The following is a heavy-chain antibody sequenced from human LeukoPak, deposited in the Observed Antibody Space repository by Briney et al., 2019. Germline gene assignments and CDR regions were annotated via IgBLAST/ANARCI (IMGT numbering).Heavy chain of an antibody. CDR2: IYYSGST. Sequence: PSETLSLTCAVYGGSFSGYYWSWIRQPPGKGLEWIGSIYYSGSTYYNPSLKSRVTISVDTSKNQFSLKLSSVTAADTAVYYCARRVGPNYYYYYMDVWGKGTTVTVSS. CDR3: ARRVGPNYYYYYMDV. D-gene: IGHD1-26*01. V-gene: IGHV4-34*01. J-gene: IGHJ6*03. CDR1: GGSFSGYY.